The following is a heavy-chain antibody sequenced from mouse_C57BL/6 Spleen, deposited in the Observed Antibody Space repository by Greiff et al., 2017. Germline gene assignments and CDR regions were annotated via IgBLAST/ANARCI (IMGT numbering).Heavy chain of an antibody. CDR3: AREGAGNYLPYFDY. Sequence: QVQLQQPGAELVKPGASVKMSCKASGYTFTSYWITWVKQRPGQGLEWIGDIYPGSGSTSYNEKFKSKATLTVDTSSSTAYMQLSSLTSEDSAVYYCAREGAGNYLPYFDYWGQGATLTVSS. CDR2: IYPGSGST. J-gene: IGHJ2*01. V-gene: IGHV1-55*01. D-gene: IGHD2-1*01. CDR1: GYTFTSYW.